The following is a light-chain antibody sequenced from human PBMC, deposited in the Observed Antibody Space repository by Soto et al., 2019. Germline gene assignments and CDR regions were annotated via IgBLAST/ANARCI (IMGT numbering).Light chain of an antibody. V-gene: IGLV2-23*01. CDR3: CSYAGSSTWV. J-gene: IGLJ7*01. Sequence: QSALTQPASVSGSPGQSITVSCTGTSSDVGGYTLVSWYQQHPGKAPKLMIYEDIKRPSGVSHRFSGSKSGNTASLTISGLQAEDEADYFCCSYAGSSTWVFGGGTQLTVL. CDR2: EDI. CDR1: SSDVGGYTL.